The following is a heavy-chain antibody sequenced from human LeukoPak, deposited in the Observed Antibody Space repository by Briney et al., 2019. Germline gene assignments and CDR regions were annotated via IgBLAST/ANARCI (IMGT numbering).Heavy chain of an antibody. CDR2: ISGSGGST. V-gene: IGHV3-23*01. CDR3: AKFRLAAAGSGYYFDY. Sequence: PGGSLRLSCAASGFTFSTYAMTWVRQAPGKGLEWVSLISGSGGSTYYVDSVKGRFTISRDNSKNTLYLQMNSLRAEDTAVYYCAKFRLAAAGSGYYFDYWGQGTLVTVSS. J-gene: IGHJ4*02. D-gene: IGHD6-13*01. CDR1: GFTFSTYA.